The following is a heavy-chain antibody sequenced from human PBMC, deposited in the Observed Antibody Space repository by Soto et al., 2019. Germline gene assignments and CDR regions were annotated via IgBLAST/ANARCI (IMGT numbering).Heavy chain of an antibody. CDR3: ARAWFGESNWFDP. CDR1: GGSISSGGYY. CDR2: IYYSGST. V-gene: IGHV4-31*03. D-gene: IGHD3-10*01. J-gene: IGHJ5*02. Sequence: QVQLQESGPGLVKPSQTLSLTCTVSGGSISSGGYYWSWIRQHPGKSLEWIGYIYYSGSTYYNPSLKSRVTISVDTSKNQFSLKLSSVTAADTAVYYCARAWFGESNWFDPWGQGTLVTVSS.